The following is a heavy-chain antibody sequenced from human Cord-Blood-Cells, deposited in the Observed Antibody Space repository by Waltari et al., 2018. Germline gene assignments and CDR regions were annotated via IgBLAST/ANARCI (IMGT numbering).Heavy chain of an antibody. CDR2: IYYRVST. CDR3: ARQPYSPLVGSYYFDY. J-gene: IGHJ4*02. D-gene: IGHD1-26*01. V-gene: IGHV4-39*01. CDR1: GGSISSSSYY. Sequence: QLQLQESGPGLVKPSETLSLTCTVSGGSISSSSYYWGWIRQPPGKGLEWIGSIYYRVSTYYNPALKSRVTISVDTSKNQFSLKLSSVTAADTAVYYCARQPYSPLVGSYYFDYWGQGTLVTVSS.